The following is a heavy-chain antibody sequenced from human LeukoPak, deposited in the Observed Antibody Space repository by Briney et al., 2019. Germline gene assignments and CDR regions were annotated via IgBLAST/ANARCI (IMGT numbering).Heavy chain of an antibody. J-gene: IGHJ6*03. CDR2: ISAYNGNT. CDR1: GYTFTSYG. Sequence: GASVKVSCKASGYTFTSYGISWVRQAPGQGLEWMGWISAYNGNTNYAQKLQGRVTMTTDTSTSTAYMELRSLRSEDTAVYYCANGYNYYYYYYMDVWGKGTTVTVSS. CDR3: ANGYNYYYYYYMDV. V-gene: IGHV1-18*01. D-gene: IGHD5-24*01.